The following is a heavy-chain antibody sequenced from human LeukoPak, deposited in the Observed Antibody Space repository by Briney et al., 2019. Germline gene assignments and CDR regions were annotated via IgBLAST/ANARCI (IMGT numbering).Heavy chain of an antibody. V-gene: IGHV3-9*01. CDR3: AKDPSYSNYEGIDY. CDR2: INWDSGSI. Sequence: QPGRSLRLSCAASGFTFDDYAMHWVRQAPGKGLEWVSGINWDSGSIGYADSVKGRFTISRDNAKNSLCLQMNSLRAEDTALFYCAKDPSYSNYEGIDYWGQGTLVTVSS. J-gene: IGHJ4*02. D-gene: IGHD4-11*01. CDR1: GFTFDDYA.